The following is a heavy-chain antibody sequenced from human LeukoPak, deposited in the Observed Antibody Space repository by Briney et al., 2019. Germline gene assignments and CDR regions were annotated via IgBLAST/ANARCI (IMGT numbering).Heavy chain of an antibody. CDR1: GFTFSSYP. CDR2: ISYDGSNK. CDR3: ARGGWWELPQNWFDP. Sequence: GKSLRLSCTTSGFTFSSYPMHWVRQAPAKGLEWVTVISYDGSNKYYADPVKGRFTISRDNSKNTLYVQMSSLRVEDTAVYYCARGGWWELPQNWFDPWGQGTLVTVSP. J-gene: IGHJ5*02. D-gene: IGHD1-26*01. V-gene: IGHV3-30-3*01.